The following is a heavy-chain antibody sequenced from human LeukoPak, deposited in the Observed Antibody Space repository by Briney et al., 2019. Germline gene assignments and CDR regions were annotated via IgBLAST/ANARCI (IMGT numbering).Heavy chain of an antibody. CDR3: TRRYVRGMSTTWNWFDP. CDR1: GYTFNSFS. Sequence: GESPKIPFHASGYTFNSFSIIWVRQMPGEGLEWKGTIDPSESYTSYTPLIQRVVTTSATQSTNTSHLQWRALKVSATAMYCGTRRYVRGMSTTWNWFDPWGQGTLVTVSS. D-gene: IGHD3-10*02. V-gene: IGHV5-10-1*01. CDR2: IDPSESYT. J-gene: IGHJ5*02.